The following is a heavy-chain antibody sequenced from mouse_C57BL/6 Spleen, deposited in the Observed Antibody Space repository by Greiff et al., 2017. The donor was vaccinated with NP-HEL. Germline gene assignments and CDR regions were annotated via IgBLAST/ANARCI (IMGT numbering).Heavy chain of an antibody. Sequence: VQLQQSGAELVRPGASVKLSCKASGYTFTDYYINWVKQRPGQGLEWIARIYPGSGNTYYNEKFKGKATLTAEKSSSTAYMQLSSLTSEDSAVYFCARSTGTFDYWGQGTTLTVSS. CDR2: IYPGSGNT. D-gene: IGHD4-1*01. CDR1: GYTFTDYY. V-gene: IGHV1-76*01. J-gene: IGHJ2*01. CDR3: ARSTGTFDY.